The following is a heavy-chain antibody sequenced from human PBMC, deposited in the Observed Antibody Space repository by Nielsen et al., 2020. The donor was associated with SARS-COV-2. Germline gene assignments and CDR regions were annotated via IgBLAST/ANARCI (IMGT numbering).Heavy chain of an antibody. V-gene: IGHV3-7*01. CDR1: GFTFSASW. J-gene: IGHJ4*02. Sequence: GESLKISCAASGFTFSASWMAWVRQAPGKGLEWLSNIRPDGTGANYVDSVKGRFTISRDNADNSLSLQMNSLRAEDSAVYYCARDSTPLVSGGHQDYWGQGTLVTVSS. D-gene: IGHD3-16*01. CDR3: ARDSTPLVSGGHQDY. CDR2: IRPDGTGA.